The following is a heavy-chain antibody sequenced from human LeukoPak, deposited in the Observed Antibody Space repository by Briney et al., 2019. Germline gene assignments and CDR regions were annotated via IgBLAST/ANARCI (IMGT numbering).Heavy chain of an antibody. CDR2: IYYSGST. CDR1: GGSISSYC. Sequence: SETLSLTCTVSGGSISSYCWSWIRQPPGKGLEWIGYIYYSGSTNYNPSLKSRVTISVDTSKNQFSLKLSSVTAADTAVYYCARLSYSSGWYGRDYWGQGTLVTVSS. J-gene: IGHJ4*02. D-gene: IGHD6-19*01. V-gene: IGHV4-59*08. CDR3: ARLSYSSGWYGRDY.